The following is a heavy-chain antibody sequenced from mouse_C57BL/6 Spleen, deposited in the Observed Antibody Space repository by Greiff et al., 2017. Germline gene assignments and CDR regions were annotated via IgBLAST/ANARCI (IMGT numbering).Heavy chain of an antibody. CDR3: ARRDYDYDVDY. D-gene: IGHD2-4*01. V-gene: IGHV1-54*01. Sequence: VQLVESGAELVRPGTSVKVSCKASGYAFTNYLIEWVKQRPGQGLEWIGVINPGSGGTNYNEKFKGKATLTADKSSSTAYMQLSSLTSEDSAVYFCARRDYDYDVDYWGQGTTLTVSS. CDR2: INPGSGGT. CDR1: GYAFTNYL. J-gene: IGHJ2*01.